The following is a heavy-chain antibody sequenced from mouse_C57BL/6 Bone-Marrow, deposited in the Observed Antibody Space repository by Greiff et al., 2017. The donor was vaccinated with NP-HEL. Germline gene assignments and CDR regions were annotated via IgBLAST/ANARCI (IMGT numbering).Heavy chain of an antibody. J-gene: IGHJ2*01. D-gene: IGHD2-3*01. CDR3: ARQEMVTSFYYFDY. CDR1: GFTFSSYG. CDR2: ISSGGSYT. V-gene: IGHV5-6*02. Sequence: DVKLQESGGDLVKPGGSLKLSCAASGFTFSSYGMSWVRQTPDKRLEWVATISSGGSYTYYPDSVKGRFTISRDNAKNTLYLQMSSLKSEDTAMYYCARQEMVTSFYYFDYWGQGTTLTVSS.